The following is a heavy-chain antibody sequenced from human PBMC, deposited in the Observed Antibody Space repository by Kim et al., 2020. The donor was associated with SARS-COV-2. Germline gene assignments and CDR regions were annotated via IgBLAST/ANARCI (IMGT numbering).Heavy chain of an antibody. CDR1: GFTFSSYA. J-gene: IGHJ4*02. CDR3: AKDRYYDILTGPTWMLDY. V-gene: IGHV3-23*01. Sequence: GGSLRLSCAASGFTFSSYAMSWVRQAPGKGLEWVSAISGSGGSTYYADSVKGRFTIFRDNSKNTLYLQMNSLRAEDTAVYYCAKDRYYDILTGPTWMLDYWGQGTLVTVSS. CDR2: ISGSGGST. D-gene: IGHD3-9*01.